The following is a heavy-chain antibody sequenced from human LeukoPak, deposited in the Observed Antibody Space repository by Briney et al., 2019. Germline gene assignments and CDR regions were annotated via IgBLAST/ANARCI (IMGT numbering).Heavy chain of an antibody. CDR2: IYTSGST. Sequence: SETLSLTCTVSGGSISSGSYYWSWIRQPAGKGLEWIGRIYTSGSTNYNPSLKSRVTISVDTSKNQFSLKLSSVTAADTAVYYCAYDYGTQGYWGQGTLVTVSS. D-gene: IGHD4/OR15-4a*01. J-gene: IGHJ4*02. V-gene: IGHV4-61*02. CDR3: AYDYGTQGY. CDR1: GGSISSGSYY.